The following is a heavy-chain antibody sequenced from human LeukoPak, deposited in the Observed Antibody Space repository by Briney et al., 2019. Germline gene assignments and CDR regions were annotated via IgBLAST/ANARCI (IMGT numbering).Heavy chain of an antibody. Sequence: SETLSLTCTVSGGSISSYYWSWIRQPAGKGLEWIGRIYTSGSTNYNPSLKSRVTMSVDTSKNQFSLKLSSVTAADTAVYYCARYLLRYFDSPGWFDPWGRGTLVTVSS. CDR3: ARYLLRYFDSPGWFDP. CDR2: IYTSGST. J-gene: IGHJ5*02. V-gene: IGHV4-4*07. D-gene: IGHD3-9*01. CDR1: GGSISSYY.